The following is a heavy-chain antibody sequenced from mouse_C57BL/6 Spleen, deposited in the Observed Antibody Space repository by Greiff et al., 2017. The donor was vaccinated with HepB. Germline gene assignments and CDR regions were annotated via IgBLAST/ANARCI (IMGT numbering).Heavy chain of an antibody. Sequence: EVKLVESGPGMVKPSQSLSLTCTVTGYSITSGYDWHWIRHFPGNKLEWMGYISYSGSTNYNPSLKSRISLTHDTSKNHFFLKLNSVTTEDTATYYCARAHYTDYFDYWGQGTTLTVSS. J-gene: IGHJ2*01. D-gene: IGHD2-12*01. CDR1: GYSITSGYD. CDR2: ISYSGST. CDR3: ARAHYTDYFDY. V-gene: IGHV3-1*01.